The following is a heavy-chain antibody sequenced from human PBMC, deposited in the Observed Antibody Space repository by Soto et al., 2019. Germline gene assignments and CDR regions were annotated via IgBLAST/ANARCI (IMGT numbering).Heavy chain of an antibody. Sequence: EVQLVVSGGGLVQPGGSLTLSCEASGFTASSSAMGWVRRAPGKGLEWVSSINGADSVGTATTYYAESLKGRVTISRDQFKNTLYLQLNSLRPEDTAVCFCATDGRDVPYYFDYWGQGALVTVSS. CDR2: INGADSVGTATT. CDR3: ATDGRDVPYYFDY. V-gene: IGHV3-23*04. J-gene: IGHJ4*02. CDR1: GFTASSSA.